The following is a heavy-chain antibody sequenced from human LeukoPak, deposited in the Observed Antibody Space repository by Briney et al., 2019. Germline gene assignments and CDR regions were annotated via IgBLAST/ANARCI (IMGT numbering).Heavy chain of an antibody. Sequence: GGSLRLSCAASGFTFSDYAMSWVRQAPGKGLEWVSAISGSGGSTYYADSVKGRFTISRDNSKNTLYLRMNSLRAEDTAVYYCATVFSSSNEFFDYWGQGALVTVSS. CDR1: GFTFSDYA. CDR3: ATVFSSSNEFFDY. D-gene: IGHD2-2*01. V-gene: IGHV3-23*01. J-gene: IGHJ4*02. CDR2: ISGSGGST.